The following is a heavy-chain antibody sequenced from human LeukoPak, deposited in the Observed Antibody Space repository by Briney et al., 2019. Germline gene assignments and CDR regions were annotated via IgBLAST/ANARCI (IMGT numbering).Heavy chain of an antibody. CDR2: IKQDGSEK. CDR1: GFTFSSYG. D-gene: IGHD6-19*01. V-gene: IGHV3-7*04. Sequence: GSLRLSCAASGFTFSSYGMHWVRQAPGKGLEWVANIKQDGSEKYYVDSVKGRFTISRDNAKNSLYLQMNSLRAEDTAVYYCARGRYSSGGYWGQGTLVTVSS. J-gene: IGHJ4*02. CDR3: ARGRYSSGGY.